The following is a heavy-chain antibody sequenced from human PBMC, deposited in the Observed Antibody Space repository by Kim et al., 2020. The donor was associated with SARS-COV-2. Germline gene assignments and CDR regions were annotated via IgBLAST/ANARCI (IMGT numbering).Heavy chain of an antibody. D-gene: IGHD6-19*01. J-gene: IGHJ5*02. Sequence: ASVKVSCKTSGYTFTNYGLSWVRQAPGQGLEWMGWISAYNGNTNYAQKLQGRVTMTTDTSTSTGYMELRSLRSDDTAVYYCARDTGQQWVVPRWFDPWGQGTLVTVSS. CDR2: ISAYNGNT. CDR1: GYTFTNYG. V-gene: IGHV1-18*01. CDR3: ARDTGQQWVVPRWFDP.